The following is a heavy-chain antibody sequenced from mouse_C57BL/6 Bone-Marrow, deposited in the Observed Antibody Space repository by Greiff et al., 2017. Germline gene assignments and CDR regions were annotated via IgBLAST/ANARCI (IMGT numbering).Heavy chain of an antibody. Sequence: VQLQQPGAELVKPGASVKMSCKASGYTFTSYWITWVKQRPGQGLEWIGDIYPGSGSTNYHKKFKSKDTLTVDTSSSTAYMQLSSLTSEDSAVYYCARPYYSNYWYFDVWGTGTTVTVSS. CDR3: ARPYYSNYWYFDV. J-gene: IGHJ1*03. CDR1: GYTFTSYW. D-gene: IGHD2-5*01. CDR2: IYPGSGST. V-gene: IGHV1-55*01.